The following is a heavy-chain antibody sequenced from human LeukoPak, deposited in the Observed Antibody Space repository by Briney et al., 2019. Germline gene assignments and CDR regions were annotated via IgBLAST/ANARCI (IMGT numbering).Heavy chain of an antibody. D-gene: IGHD6-13*01. CDR2: ISSIGSYT. CDR1: GFTFSDYY. CDR3: ASPAAGSNSDY. Sequence: GGSLRLSCAASGFTFSDYYMSWIRQAPGKGLEWVSYISSIGSYTNYADSVKGRFTISRDNAKNALYLQMNSLRAEDTAVYYCASPAAGSNSDYWGQGTLVTVSS. V-gene: IGHV3-11*03. J-gene: IGHJ4*02.